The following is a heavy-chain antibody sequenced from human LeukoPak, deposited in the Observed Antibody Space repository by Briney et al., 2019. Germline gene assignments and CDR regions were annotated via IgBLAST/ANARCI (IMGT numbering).Heavy chain of an antibody. CDR1: GFTFHDYA. CDR3: AKEEAYQLLRLVDY. CDR2: ISGSGGST. D-gene: IGHD2-2*01. Sequence: GGSLRLSCAASGFTFHDYAMHWVRQAPGKGLEWVSAISGSGGSTYYADSVKGRFTISRDNSKNTLYLEMNSLRAEDTAVYYCAKEEAYQLLRLVDYWGQGTLVTVSS. V-gene: IGHV3-23*01. J-gene: IGHJ4*02.